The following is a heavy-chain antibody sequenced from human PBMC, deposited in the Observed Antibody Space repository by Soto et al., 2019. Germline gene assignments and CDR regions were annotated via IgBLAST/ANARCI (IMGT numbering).Heavy chain of an antibody. CDR3: ARVESSDYYDSSGLHRWWFDP. Sequence: QVQLQESGPGLVKPSQTLSLTCTVSGGSISSGGYYWSWIRQHPGKGLEWIVYIYYSGSTYYNPSLKSRVTISVDTSKNQFPLKLSSVTAADTAVYYCARVESSDYYDSSGLHRWWFDPWGQGTLVSVSS. CDR2: IYYSGST. D-gene: IGHD3-22*01. CDR1: GGSISSGGYY. J-gene: IGHJ5*02. V-gene: IGHV4-31*03.